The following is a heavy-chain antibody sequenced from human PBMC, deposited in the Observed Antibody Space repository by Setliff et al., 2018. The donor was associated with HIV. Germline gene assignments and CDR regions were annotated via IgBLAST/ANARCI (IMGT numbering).Heavy chain of an antibody. D-gene: IGHD3-10*01. CDR3: ARGVGVGYYGSGSYYPYYYYGMDV. CDR1: GYTFTDYY. CDR2: VDPEDGET. V-gene: IGHV1-69-2*01. Sequence: GASVKVSCKASGYTFTDYYMHWVQQAPGKGLEWMGRVDPEDGETIYAEKFQGRVTITADTSTDTAYMELSSLRSEDTAVYYCARGVGVGYYGSGSYYPYYYYGMDVWGQGTTVTVSS. J-gene: IGHJ6*02.